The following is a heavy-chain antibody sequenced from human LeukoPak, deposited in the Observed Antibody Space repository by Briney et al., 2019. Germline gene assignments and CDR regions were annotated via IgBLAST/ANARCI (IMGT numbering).Heavy chain of an antibody. CDR3: TSTNTTMDIYYFDY. J-gene: IGHJ4*02. CDR1: GFTFGDYA. CDR2: IRSKVYGGTT. D-gene: IGHD5-18*01. Sequence: GGSLRLSCTASGFTFGDYAMSWVRQAPGKGLEWVGFIRSKVYGGTTGYAASVKGRFTISRDDSKSIAYLQMNSLKTEDTAVYYCTSTNTTMDIYYFDYWGQGTLVTVSS. V-gene: IGHV3-49*04.